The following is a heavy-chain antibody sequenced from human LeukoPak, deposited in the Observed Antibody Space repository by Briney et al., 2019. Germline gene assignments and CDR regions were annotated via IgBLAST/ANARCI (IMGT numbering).Heavy chain of an antibody. CDR1: GYSISSGYY. V-gene: IGHV4-38-2*02. CDR3: ARDDSSVGWFDP. CDR2: IYHSGST. J-gene: IGHJ5*02. Sequence: PSETLSLTCTVSGYSISSGYYWGWIRPPPGKGLEWIGSIYHSGSTYYNPSLKSRVTISVDTSKNQFSLKLNSVTAADTAVYYCARDDSSVGWFDPWGQGTLVTVSS. D-gene: IGHD6-19*01.